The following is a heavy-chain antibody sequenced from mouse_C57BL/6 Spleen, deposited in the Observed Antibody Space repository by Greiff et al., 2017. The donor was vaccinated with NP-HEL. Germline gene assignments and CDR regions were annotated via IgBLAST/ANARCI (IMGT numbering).Heavy chain of an antibody. Sequence: QVQLQQSGAELVRPGASVTLSCKASGYTFTDYEMHWVKQTPVHGLEWIGAIDPETGGTAYNQKFKGKAILTADKSSSTAYMELRSLTSEDSAVYYCTRTDYDVDFDYWGQGTTLTVSS. CDR1: GYTFTDYE. V-gene: IGHV1-15*01. D-gene: IGHD2-4*01. CDR3: TRTDYDVDFDY. J-gene: IGHJ2*01. CDR2: IDPETGGT.